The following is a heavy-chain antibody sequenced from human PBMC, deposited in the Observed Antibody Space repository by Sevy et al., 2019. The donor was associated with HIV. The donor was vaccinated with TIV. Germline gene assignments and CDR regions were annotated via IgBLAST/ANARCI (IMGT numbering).Heavy chain of an antibody. V-gene: IGHV4-30-2*06. CDR3: ARDGGTLTTPGAFDF. J-gene: IGHJ3*01. Sequence: SDTLSLTCAVSGGSISSGVYSWNWIRQSPGKGLEWIGYIYHTGSTYYNPSLKSRLTMSVDMSKNQFSLKMNSLTAADTAVYYCARDGGTLTTPGAFDFWGQGTMVTVSS. CDR1: GGSISSGVYS. D-gene: IGHD4-4*01. CDR2: IYHTGST.